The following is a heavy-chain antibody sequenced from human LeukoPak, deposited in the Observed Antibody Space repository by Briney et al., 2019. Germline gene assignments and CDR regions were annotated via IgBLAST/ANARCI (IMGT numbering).Heavy chain of an antibody. CDR1: GFTFSTYA. J-gene: IGHJ4*02. CDR2: ISGSGGST. CDR3: ASSFTVTTKKNNFDY. Sequence: TGGSLRLSCAASGFTFSTYAMSWVRQAPGKGLEWVSGISGSGGSTYYADSVKGRFTISRDKSKNTLYVQMNSLRAEDTAVYYCASSFTVTTKKNNFDYWGQGTLVTVSS. D-gene: IGHD4-17*01. V-gene: IGHV3-23*01.